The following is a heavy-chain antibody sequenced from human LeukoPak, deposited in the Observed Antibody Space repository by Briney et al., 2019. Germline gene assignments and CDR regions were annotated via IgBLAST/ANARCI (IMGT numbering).Heavy chain of an antibody. V-gene: IGHV1-2*02. CDR3: ARGGADYHDSSGYYSFGY. D-gene: IGHD3-22*01. J-gene: IGHJ4*02. CDR2: INPNSGGT. Sequence: EASVKVSCKASGYTFTGYYMHWVRQAPGQGLEWMGWINPNSGGTNYAQKFQGRVTMTRDTSISTAYMELSRLRSDDTAVYYCARGGADYHDSSGYYSFGYWGQGTLVTVSS. CDR1: GYTFTGYY.